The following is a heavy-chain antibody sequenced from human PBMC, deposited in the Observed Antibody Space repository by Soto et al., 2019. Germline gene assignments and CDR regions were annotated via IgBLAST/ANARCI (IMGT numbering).Heavy chain of an antibody. J-gene: IGHJ6*02. Sequence: QVQLVESGGGVVQPGRSLRLSCAASGFTFSSYGMHWVRQAPGKGLEWVAVISYDGRNKYYADAVKGRFTISRDNSKNTLYLQMSSLRAEDTAVYYCVKDGSSGWHYFYDMDVWGQGTTVTVS. CDR3: VKDGSSGWHYFYDMDV. V-gene: IGHV3-30*18. D-gene: IGHD6-19*01. CDR1: GFTFSSYG. CDR2: ISYDGRNK.